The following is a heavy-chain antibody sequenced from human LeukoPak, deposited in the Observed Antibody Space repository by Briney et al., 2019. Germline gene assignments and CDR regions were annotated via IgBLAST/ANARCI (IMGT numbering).Heavy chain of an antibody. J-gene: IGHJ4*02. V-gene: IGHV4-59*01. Sequence: SETLSLTCTVSGGSISSYYWSWIRQPPGKGLEWSGNIYYSGSTNYNPSLKSRVTISVDTSKNQFCLELSSVTAADTGVYYCVSAYSSGWYLNWGQGTLVTVSS. CDR3: VSAYSSGWYLN. CDR2: IYYSGST. D-gene: IGHD6-19*01. CDR1: GGSISSYY.